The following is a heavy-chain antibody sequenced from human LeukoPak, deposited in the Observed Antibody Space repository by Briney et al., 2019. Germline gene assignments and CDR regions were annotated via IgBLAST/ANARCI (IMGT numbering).Heavy chain of an antibody. Sequence: GGSLRLSCAASGFTFSSYWMSWVRQAPGKGLEWVAKIKQDGSEKYYVESVKGRFTISRDNAKNSLYLQMNSLRSEDTAVYYCARDGSWIQLWLNYYYYYMDVWGKGTTVTVSS. V-gene: IGHV3-7*01. D-gene: IGHD5-18*01. J-gene: IGHJ6*03. CDR3: ARDGSWIQLWLNYYYYYMDV. CDR1: GFTFSSYW. CDR2: IKQDGSEK.